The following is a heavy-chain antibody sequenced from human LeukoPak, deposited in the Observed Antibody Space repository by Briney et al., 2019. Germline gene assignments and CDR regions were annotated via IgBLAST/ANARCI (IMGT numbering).Heavy chain of an antibody. CDR1: GGTFSSYA. J-gene: IGHJ6*02. CDR2: IIPILGIA. D-gene: IGHD2-15*01. V-gene: IGHV1-69*04. Sequence: GASVKVSCKASGGTFSSYAISWVRQAPGQGLEWMGRIIPILGIANYAQKFQGRVTITADKSTSTAYMELSSLRSEDTAVYYCARDPLYCSGGSCYSDYYYGMDVWGQGTTVTVSS. CDR3: ARDPLYCSGGSCYSDYYYGMDV.